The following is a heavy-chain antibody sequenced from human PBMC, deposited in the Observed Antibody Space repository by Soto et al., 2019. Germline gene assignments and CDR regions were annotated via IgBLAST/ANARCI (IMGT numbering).Heavy chain of an antibody. CDR3: AKEYDFWSGYYLDLNWFDP. Sequence: GSLRLSCAASGFTFSSYAMSWVRQAPGKGLEWDSAISGSGGSTYYADSVKGRFTISRDNSKNTLYLQMNSLRAEDTAVYYCAKEYDFWSGYYLDLNWFDPWGQGTLVTVSS. V-gene: IGHV3-23*01. CDR1: GFTFSSYA. J-gene: IGHJ5*02. D-gene: IGHD3-3*01. CDR2: ISGSGGST.